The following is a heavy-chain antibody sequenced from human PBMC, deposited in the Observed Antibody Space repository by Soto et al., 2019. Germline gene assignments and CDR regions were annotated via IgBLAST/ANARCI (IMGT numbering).Heavy chain of an antibody. CDR2: IFYSGSP. CDR3: ARGHNSSWGSWFDP. D-gene: IGHD3-16*01. Sequence: SETLSLTCTVSGVSISSDYWSWIRQSPGKGLEWIGNIFYSGSPNYNPSLKSRVTISLDTSKNQISLRLNSVTAADTALYYCARGHNSSWGSWFDPWGQVNLVTVSS. CDR1: GVSISSDY. V-gene: IGHV4-59*08. J-gene: IGHJ5*02.